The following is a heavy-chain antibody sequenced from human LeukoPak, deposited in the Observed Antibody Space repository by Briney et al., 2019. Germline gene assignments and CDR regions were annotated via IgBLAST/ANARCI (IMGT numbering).Heavy chain of an antibody. J-gene: IGHJ3*02. D-gene: IGHD3-10*01. CDR3: ARIYGSGSFGAFDI. V-gene: IGHV4-59*08. Sequence: SETLSLTCTVSGGSINTYYWSWIRQPPGKGLEWIGYIYYSGSTNYNPSLKSRVTISVDTSKNQFSLKLSSVTAADTAVYYCARIYGSGSFGAFDIWGQGTMVTVSS. CDR2: IYYSGST. CDR1: GGSINTYY.